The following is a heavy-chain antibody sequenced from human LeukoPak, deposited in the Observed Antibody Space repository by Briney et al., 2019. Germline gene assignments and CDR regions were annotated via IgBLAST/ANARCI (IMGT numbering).Heavy chain of an antibody. Sequence: ASVKVSCKASGGTFSSYAISWVRQAPGQGLEWMGWINPNSGGTNYAQKFQGRVTMTRDTSISTAYMELSRLRSDDTAVYYCARDRTYYDFWSGSDYWGQGTLVTVSS. CDR3: ARDRTYYDFWSGSDY. CDR2: INPNSGGT. D-gene: IGHD3-3*01. J-gene: IGHJ4*02. V-gene: IGHV1-2*02. CDR1: GGTFSSYA.